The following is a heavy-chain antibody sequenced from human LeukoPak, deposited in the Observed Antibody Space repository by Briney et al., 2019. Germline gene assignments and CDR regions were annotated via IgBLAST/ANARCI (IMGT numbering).Heavy chain of an antibody. Sequence: GASVKVSCKASGYTFSSYFMHWVRQAPGQGIEWMGIINPSGGSANYAEKFQGRVTMTRDMPTTTVYLDLSSLRSEDTAVYYCARDKGTSYLSSFDYWGQGTLVTVSS. J-gene: IGHJ4*02. V-gene: IGHV1-46*01. CDR1: GYTFSSYF. CDR2: INPSGGSA. CDR3: ARDKGTSYLSSFDY. D-gene: IGHD6-6*01.